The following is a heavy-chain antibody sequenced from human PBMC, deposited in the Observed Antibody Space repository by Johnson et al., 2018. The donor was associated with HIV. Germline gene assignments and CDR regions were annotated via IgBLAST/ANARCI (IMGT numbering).Heavy chain of an antibody. V-gene: IGHV3-30*18. Sequence: QVQLVESGGGLVQPGRSLRLSCVASGFTLSTYGMHWVRQAPGKGLEWVAVMSYDGSNKYYADSVKGRFTISRDSSKNTLYLQMNSLRPEDTAVYYCAKDRNWGRIFDGFDIWGRGTMVTVSS. CDR2: MSYDGSNK. D-gene: IGHD7-27*01. J-gene: IGHJ3*02. CDR1: GFTLSTYG. CDR3: AKDRNWGRIFDGFDI.